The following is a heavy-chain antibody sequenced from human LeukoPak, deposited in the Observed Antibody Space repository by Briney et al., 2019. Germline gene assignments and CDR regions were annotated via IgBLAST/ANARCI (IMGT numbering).Heavy chain of an antibody. D-gene: IGHD5-12*01. Sequence: PSETLSLTCTVSGGSTNSYYWSWLRQSPGKGLEWIGYVAYSGGTNYNPSHKSRVTISLDTSKNQFSLKLSSVTAADTAVYYCARTVSGYYFNAWGPGTLVTVSS. CDR3: ARTVSGYYFNA. V-gene: IGHV4-59*01. J-gene: IGHJ5*02. CDR1: GGSTNSYY. CDR2: VAYSGGT.